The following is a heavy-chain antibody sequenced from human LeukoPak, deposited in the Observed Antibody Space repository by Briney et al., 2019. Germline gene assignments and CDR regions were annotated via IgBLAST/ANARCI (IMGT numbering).Heavy chain of an antibody. Sequence: GGSLRLSCAASGFTFSSYAMHWVRQAPGKGLEWVAVIWYDGSNKYYADSVKGRFTISRDNSKNTLYLQMNSLRAEDTAVHYCARDRNSRLDYWGQGTLVTVSS. J-gene: IGHJ4*02. CDR1: GFTFSSYA. CDR2: IWYDGSNK. D-gene: IGHD6-13*01. CDR3: ARDRNSRLDY. V-gene: IGHV3-33*08.